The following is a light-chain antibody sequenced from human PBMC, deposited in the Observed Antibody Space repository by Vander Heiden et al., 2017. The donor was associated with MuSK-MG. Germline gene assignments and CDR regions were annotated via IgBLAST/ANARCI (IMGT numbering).Light chain of an antibody. Sequence: ATLSCRASQSVSSNLAWYQQKPGQAPRLLIYGASTRATGIPAKFSGSGSETEFTLTISSLQSEDFAVYYCQQYNNWPPLTFGGGTKVEIK. CDR2: GAS. V-gene: IGKV3-15*01. CDR1: QSVSSN. CDR3: QQYNNWPPLT. J-gene: IGKJ4*01.